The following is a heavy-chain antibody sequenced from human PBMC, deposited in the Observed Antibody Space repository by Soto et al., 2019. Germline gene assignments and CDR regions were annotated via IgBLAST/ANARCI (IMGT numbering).Heavy chain of an antibody. D-gene: IGHD3-10*01. CDR2: ISAYNGNT. V-gene: IGHV1-18*01. J-gene: IGHJ4*02. Sequence: ASVKVSCKASGYTFTSYGISWVRQAPGQGIEWMGWISAYNGNTNYAQKLQGRVTMTTDTSTSTAYLELRSLGSDDTAVYYCARVSGITMVRGVFIRDGVDYWGQGTLVTVSS. CDR3: ARVSGITMVRGVFIRDGVDY. CDR1: GYTFTSYG.